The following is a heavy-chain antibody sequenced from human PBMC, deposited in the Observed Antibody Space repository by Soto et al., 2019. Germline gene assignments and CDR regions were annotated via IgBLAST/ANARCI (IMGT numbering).Heavy chain of an antibody. V-gene: IGHV3-23*01. CDR1: GFTFSSYA. Sequence: PGGSLRLSCAASGFTFSSYAMSWVRQAPGKGLEWVSTISGSGGSKYYADSVKGRFTISRDNSKNTLYLQLNSLGAEDTAVYYCARDKRDLRFLEWSYYFDYWGQGTLVTVSS. CDR2: ISGSGGSK. J-gene: IGHJ4*02. D-gene: IGHD3-3*01. CDR3: ARDKRDLRFLEWSYYFDY.